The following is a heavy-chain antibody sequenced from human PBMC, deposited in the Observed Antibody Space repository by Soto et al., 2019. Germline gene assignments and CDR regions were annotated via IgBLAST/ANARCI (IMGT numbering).Heavy chain of an antibody. CDR1: GFTFSSYA. CDR2: ISYDGSNK. CDR3: AREYYDILTGYYSHYYYGMDV. V-gene: IGHV3-30-3*01. D-gene: IGHD3-9*01. Sequence: GGSLRLSCAASGFTFSSYAMHWVRQAPGKGLEWVAVISYDGSNKYYADSVKGRFTISRDNSKNTLYLQMNSLRAEDTAVYYCAREYYDILTGYYSHYYYGMDVWGQGTTVTVSS. J-gene: IGHJ6*02.